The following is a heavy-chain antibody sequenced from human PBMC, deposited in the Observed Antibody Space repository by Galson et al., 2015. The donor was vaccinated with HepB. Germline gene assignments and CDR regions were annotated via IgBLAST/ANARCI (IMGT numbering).Heavy chain of an antibody. CDR3: ARSVYQLPPPARFAMDV. CDR1: GFTFSSYS. J-gene: IGHJ6*02. Sequence: SLRLSCAASGFTFSSYSMNWVRQAPGKGLEWVSYISSSSSTIYYADSVKGRFTISRDNAKNSLYLQMNSLRAEDTALYFCARSVYQLPPPARFAMDVWGQGTTVTVSS. D-gene: IGHD2-2*01. CDR2: ISSSSSTI. V-gene: IGHV3-48*01.